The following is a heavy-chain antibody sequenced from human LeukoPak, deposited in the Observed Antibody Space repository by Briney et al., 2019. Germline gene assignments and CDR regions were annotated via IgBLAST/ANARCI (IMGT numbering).Heavy chain of an antibody. J-gene: IGHJ4*02. V-gene: IGHV1-2*02. CDR3: ARGPPRGTAAGPDF. Sequence: ASVKVSCKASGYTFTDYYMHWVRQAPGEGLEWMGWINPNSGGTNYAQKFQGRVTVTRDTSISTAFMDLSSLRSDDTAVFYCARGPPRGTAAGPDFWGQGTLVTVSS. D-gene: IGHD6-13*01. CDR1: GYTFTDYY. CDR2: INPNSGGT.